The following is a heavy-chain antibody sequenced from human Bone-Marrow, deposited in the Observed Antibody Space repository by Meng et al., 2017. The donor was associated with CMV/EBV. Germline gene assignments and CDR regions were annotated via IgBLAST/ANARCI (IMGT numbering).Heavy chain of an antibody. Sequence: SDTLSLTCTVSGGSISSSSYYWGWIRQPPGRGLEWIGYIYYSGSTYYNPSLKSRVTILVDTSKNQFSLKLSSVTAADTAVYYCARVGSLFSSSSDYWVDPWGQGTLVTVSS. CDR3: ARVGSLFSSSSDYWVDP. D-gene: IGHD6-6*01. CDR2: IYYSGST. V-gene: IGHV4-31*03. J-gene: IGHJ5*02. CDR1: GGSISSSSYY.